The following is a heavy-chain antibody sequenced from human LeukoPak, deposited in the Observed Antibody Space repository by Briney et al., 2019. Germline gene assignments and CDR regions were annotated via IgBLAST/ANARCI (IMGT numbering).Heavy chain of an antibody. Sequence: GGSLRLSCSASGFTFSDAWMSWVRQAPGKGLEWVGRIKSGGATDYVAPVKGRFTISRDDSKNMVYLQMNSLKTEDTAVYLCATCPLLWGWGQGTLVTVSS. D-gene: IGHD7-27*01. J-gene: IGHJ4*02. CDR1: GFTFSDAW. CDR3: ATCPLLWG. CDR2: IKSGGAT. V-gene: IGHV3-15*01.